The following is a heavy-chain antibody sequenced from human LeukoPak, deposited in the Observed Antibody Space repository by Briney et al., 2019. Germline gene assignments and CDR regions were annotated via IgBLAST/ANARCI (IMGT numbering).Heavy chain of an antibody. V-gene: IGHV1-69*04. Sequence: SVKVSCKASGGTFSSYAISWVRQAPGQGLEWMGRIIPILGIANYAQKFQGRVTITADKSTSTDYMELSSLRSEDTAVYYCARGVSGDYDYYYGMDVWGQGTTVTVSS. J-gene: IGHJ6*02. D-gene: IGHD4-17*01. CDR3: ARGVSGDYDYYYGMDV. CDR1: GGTFSSYA. CDR2: IIPILGIA.